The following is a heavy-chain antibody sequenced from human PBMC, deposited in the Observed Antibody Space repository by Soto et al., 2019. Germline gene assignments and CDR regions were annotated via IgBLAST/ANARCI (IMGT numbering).Heavy chain of an antibody. CDR1: GFTFSNAW. D-gene: IGHD2-8*02. Sequence: EVQLVESGGGLVKPGGSLRLSCAASGFTFSNAWMNWVRQAPGKGLEWVGRIKSKTDGGTTDYAAPVKGRFTISSDDSKSTLYQQMNSLKTEDTAGYYCTTDHGTAFNDHWGQGTLVTVSS. CDR3: TTDHGTAFNDH. V-gene: IGHV3-15*07. J-gene: IGHJ4*02. CDR2: IKSKTDGGTT.